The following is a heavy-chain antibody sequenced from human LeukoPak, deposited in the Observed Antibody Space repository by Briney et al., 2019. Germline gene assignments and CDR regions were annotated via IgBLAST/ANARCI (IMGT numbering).Heavy chain of an antibody. CDR1: GFTLSSYA. CDR2: IRYDGSNK. V-gene: IGHV3-30*02. J-gene: IGHJ4*02. D-gene: IGHD1-7*01. CDR3: AKDINYLPKYYFDY. Sequence: PGGSLRLSCAASGFTLSSYAMSWVRQAPGKGLEWVAFIRYDGSNKYYADSVKGRFTISRDNSKNTLYLQMNSLRAEDMALYYCAKDINYLPKYYFDYWGQGTLVTVSS.